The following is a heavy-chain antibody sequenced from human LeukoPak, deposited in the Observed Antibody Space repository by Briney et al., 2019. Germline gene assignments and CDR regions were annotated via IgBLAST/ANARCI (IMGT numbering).Heavy chain of an antibody. V-gene: IGHV3-21*01. J-gene: IGHJ4*02. D-gene: IGHD3-3*01. Sequence: TCSGSYIHYADSVKGRFTISRDIGKKSLYLQMNSLRAEDTAVYFCARTDDFWSGYSDYWGQGTLVTVSS. CDR2: TCSGSYI. CDR3: ARTDDFWSGYSDY.